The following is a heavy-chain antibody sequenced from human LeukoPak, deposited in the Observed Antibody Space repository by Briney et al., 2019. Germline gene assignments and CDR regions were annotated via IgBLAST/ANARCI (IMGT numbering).Heavy chain of an antibody. CDR2: ISGSGGST. CDR1: GFTFSSYA. CDR3: AKDLRVVGATTTHNWFDP. V-gene: IGHV3-23*01. D-gene: IGHD1-26*01. J-gene: IGHJ5*02. Sequence: GGSLRLSCAASGFTFSSYAMSWVRQAPGKGLEWVSAISGSGGSTYYADSVKGRFTISRDNSKNTLYLQMNSLRAEDTAVYYCAKDLRVVGATTTHNWFDPWGQGTLVTVSS.